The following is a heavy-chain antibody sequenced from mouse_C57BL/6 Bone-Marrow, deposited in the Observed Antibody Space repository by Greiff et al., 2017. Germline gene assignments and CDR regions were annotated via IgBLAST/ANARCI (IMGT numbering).Heavy chain of an antibody. D-gene: IGHD4-1*01. J-gene: IGHJ4*01. CDR2: IDPENGDT. Sequence: EVQLQQSGAELVRPGASVKLSCTASGFNIKDDYMHWVKQRPEQGLEWIGWIDPENGDTESAPKFQGKATITADTSSNTAYMQRSSLTAEDSAVYYCTNPYWDLYWGQGTSVTVSS. CDR3: TNPYWDLY. CDR1: GFNIKDDY. V-gene: IGHV14-4*01.